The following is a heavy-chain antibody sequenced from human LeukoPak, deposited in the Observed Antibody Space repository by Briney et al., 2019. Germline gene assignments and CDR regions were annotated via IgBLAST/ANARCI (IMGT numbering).Heavy chain of an antibody. CDR2: INWNGGSI. V-gene: IGHV3-20*01. CDR3: ARRSNRYSYGSNFDY. D-gene: IGHD5-18*01. Sequence: PGGSLRLSCAASGFTFGDYGMTWVRQAPGKGRELVSGINWNGGSIAYADSVKGRFTVSKDNAKNSLYLQMNSLRAEDTAFYHCARRSNRYSYGSNFDYWGQGTLVTVSS. J-gene: IGHJ4*02. CDR1: GFTFGDYG.